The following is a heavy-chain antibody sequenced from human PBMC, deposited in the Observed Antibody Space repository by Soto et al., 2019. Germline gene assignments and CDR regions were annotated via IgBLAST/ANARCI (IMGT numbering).Heavy chain of an antibody. J-gene: IGHJ4*02. Sequence: QMQLVQSGPEVKEPGTSVKVSCKASGFTFTASAVQWVRQARGQRLEWIGWIVVGSGNTMYAQKFQERVIITRDKSTSTADLELSSRRSEDTAVYYCAADDYNGNSAYWGQGTLVTVSS. V-gene: IGHV1-58*01. CDR1: GFTFTASA. CDR3: AADDYNGNSAY. CDR2: IVVGSGNT. D-gene: IGHD4-4*01.